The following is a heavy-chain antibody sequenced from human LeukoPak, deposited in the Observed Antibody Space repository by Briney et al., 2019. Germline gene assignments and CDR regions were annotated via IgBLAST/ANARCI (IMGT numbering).Heavy chain of an antibody. CDR1: GFTFSSYA. Sequence: GGSLRLSCAASGFTFSSYAMHWVRQAPGKGLEYVSAISSNGGSTYYANSVKGKFTISRDNSKNTLYLQMNSLRAEDTAVYYCARLYYYDSSGYSRGFDYWGQGTLVTVSS. V-gene: IGHV3-64*01. CDR3: ARLYYYDSSGYSRGFDY. D-gene: IGHD3-22*01. CDR2: ISSNGGST. J-gene: IGHJ4*02.